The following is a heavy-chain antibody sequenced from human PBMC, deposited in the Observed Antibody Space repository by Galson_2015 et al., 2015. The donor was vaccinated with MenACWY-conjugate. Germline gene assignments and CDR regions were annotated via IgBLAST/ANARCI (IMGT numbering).Heavy chain of an antibody. CDR2: INAGNGNT. D-gene: IGHD1-26*01. V-gene: IGHV1-3*01. Sequence: SVKVSCKASGYTFTSYAMHWVRQAPGQRLEWMGWINAGNGNTKYSQKFQGRVTITRDTSASTAYMELSSLRSEDTAVYYCARDRDVGATGSRYYYYGMDVWGQGTTVTVSS. CDR1: GYTFTSYA. CDR3: ARDRDVGATGSRYYYYGMDV. J-gene: IGHJ6*02.